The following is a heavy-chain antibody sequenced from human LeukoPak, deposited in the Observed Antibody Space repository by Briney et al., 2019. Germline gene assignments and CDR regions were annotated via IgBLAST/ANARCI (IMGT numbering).Heavy chain of an antibody. V-gene: IGHV1-2*02. CDR1: GYTFTGYY. Sequence: ASVKVSCKASGYTFTGYYMYWVRQAPGQGLEWMGWINPNSGGTNYAQKFQGRVNMTRDTSISTACMKLRRLRSDDTAVYYCARVVYQWLGVDAFDIWGQGTMVTVSS. J-gene: IGHJ3*02. CDR3: ARVVYQWLGVDAFDI. D-gene: IGHD6-19*01. CDR2: INPNSGGT.